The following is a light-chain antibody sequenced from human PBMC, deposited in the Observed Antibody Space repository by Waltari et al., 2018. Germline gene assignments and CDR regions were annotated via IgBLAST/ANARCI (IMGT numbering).Light chain of an antibody. CDR2: WAP. Sequence: DIVMTQSPESLAVSLGERTTINCKSSESVLYSRNNKDHLAWYQQKPGQRPKLLIYWAPTRESGVPDRFSGSGSETEFTLTINSLQAEDVAVYYCQQYYNTPLTFGGGTKVEIK. J-gene: IGKJ4*01. CDR3: QQYYNTPLT. CDR1: ESVLYSRNNKDH. V-gene: IGKV4-1*01.